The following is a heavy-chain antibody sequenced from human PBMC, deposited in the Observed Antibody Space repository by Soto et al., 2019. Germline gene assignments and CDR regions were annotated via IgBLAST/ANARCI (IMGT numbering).Heavy chain of an antibody. CDR3: ATGTNPTIFGVVIYFDY. V-gene: IGHV1-24*01. D-gene: IGHD3-3*01. J-gene: IGHJ4*02. CDR1: GYTLTELS. CDR2: FDPEDGET. Sequence: ASVKVSCTVSGYTLTELSMHWVRQAPGKGLEWMGGFDPEDGETIYAQKFQGRVTMTEDTSTDTAYMELSSLRSEDTAVYYCATGTNPTIFGVVIYFDYWGQGTLVTVSS.